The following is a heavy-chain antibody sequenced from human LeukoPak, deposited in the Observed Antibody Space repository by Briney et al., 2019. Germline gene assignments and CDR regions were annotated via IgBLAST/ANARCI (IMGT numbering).Heavy chain of an antibody. Sequence: SGGSLRLSCAASGFTFSNAWMSWVRQAPGKGLEWVGRIKSKTDGGTTDYAAPVKGRFTISRDDSKNTLYLQMNSLKTEDTAVYYCTTGSWTVVVPAAMSFDYWGQGTLVTVSS. CDR2: IKSKTDGGTT. CDR3: TTGSWTVVVPAAMSFDY. J-gene: IGHJ4*02. D-gene: IGHD2-2*01. V-gene: IGHV3-15*01. CDR1: GFTFSNAW.